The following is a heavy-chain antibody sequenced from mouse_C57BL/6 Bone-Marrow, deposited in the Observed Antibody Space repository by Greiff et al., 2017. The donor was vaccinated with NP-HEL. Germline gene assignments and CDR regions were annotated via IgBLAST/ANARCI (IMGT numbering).Heavy chain of an antibody. Sequence: VQLQQSGAELVKPGASVKISCKASGYTFTDYYINWVKQRPGQGLEWIGKIGPGSGSTYYNEKFKGKATLTADKSSSTAYMQLSILTSEDSADYFGARRSGAVDSAGGYAMDYWGQGTSVTVSS. J-gene: IGHJ4*01. CDR2: IGPGSGST. D-gene: IGHD3-2*02. CDR3: ARRSGAVDSAGGYAMDY. V-gene: IGHV1-77*01. CDR1: GYTFTDYY.